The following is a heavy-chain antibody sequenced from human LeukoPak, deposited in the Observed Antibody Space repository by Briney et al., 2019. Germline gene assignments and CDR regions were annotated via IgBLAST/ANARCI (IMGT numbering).Heavy chain of an antibody. Sequence: GGSLRLSCAASGFTFGSYSMNWVRQAPGKGLEWVSSISSSTYVYYADSLKGRFTISRDNAKNSLHLQINGLRAEDTAVYYCAREAGYSSSPGYWGQGTLVTVSS. CDR2: ISSSTYV. CDR1: GFTFGSYS. CDR3: AREAGYSSSPGY. D-gene: IGHD5-18*01. V-gene: IGHV3-21*01. J-gene: IGHJ4*02.